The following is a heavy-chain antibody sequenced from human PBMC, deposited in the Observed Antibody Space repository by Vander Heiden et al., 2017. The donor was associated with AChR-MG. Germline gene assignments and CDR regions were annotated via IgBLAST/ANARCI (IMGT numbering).Heavy chain of an antibody. J-gene: IGHJ4*02. Sequence: QLQLQESGSRLVKPSQTLSLTSAVPGGLTGSGGCSWSWNRQPPGKGLEWIGYIYHSGSTYYNPSLKSRVTISVDRSKNQFSLKLSSVTAADTAVYYCARGTDYSTHFDYWGQGTLVTVSS. D-gene: IGHD4-4*01. CDR3: ARGTDYSTHFDY. V-gene: IGHV4-30-2*01. CDR1: GGLTGSGGCS. CDR2: IYHSGST.